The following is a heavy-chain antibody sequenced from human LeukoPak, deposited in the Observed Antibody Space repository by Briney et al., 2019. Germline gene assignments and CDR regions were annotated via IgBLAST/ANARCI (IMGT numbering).Heavy chain of an antibody. CDR3: ARDISGYDY. J-gene: IGHJ4*02. Sequence: GGSLRLSCAASGFTFSSYGMHWVRQAPGKGLEWVSVIYSGGSTYYADSVKGRFTISRDNSKNTLYLQMDSLRAEDTAVYYCARDISGYDYWGQGTLVTVSS. CDR1: GFTFSSYG. V-gene: IGHV3-53*01. D-gene: IGHD5-12*01. CDR2: IYSGGST.